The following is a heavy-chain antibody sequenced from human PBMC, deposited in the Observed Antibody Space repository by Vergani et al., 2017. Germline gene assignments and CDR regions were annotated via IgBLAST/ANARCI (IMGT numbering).Heavy chain of an antibody. CDR1: GFSFNSYW. CDR2: IKSDGSFT. CDR3: ARARCIETCYMSNWLDS. D-gene: IGHD3-9*01. J-gene: IGHJ5*01. Sequence: DVHLAESGGGFFQPGGSLRLSCSASGFSFNSYWMHWVRQVPGKGLLWVSRIKSDGSFTAYADSVKGRFTISRDNAQNTLYLQMNSLRVEDTGVYYCARARCIETCYMSNWLDSWGQGTMVTVSS. V-gene: IGHV3-74*03.